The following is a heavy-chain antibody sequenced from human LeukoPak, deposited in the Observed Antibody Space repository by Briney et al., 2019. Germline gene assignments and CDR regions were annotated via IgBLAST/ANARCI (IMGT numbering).Heavy chain of an antibody. D-gene: IGHD3-22*01. V-gene: IGHV3-66*01. CDR3: AKSAWLLPFDY. Sequence: GGSLRLSCAASGFTVSSNYMNWVRQAPGKGLEWVSVIYSGGNTYYADSVKGRFTISRDNSKNTLCLQMNSLRAEDTAVYYCAKSAWLLPFDYWGQGTLVTVSS. CDR2: IYSGGNT. J-gene: IGHJ4*02. CDR1: GFTVSSNY.